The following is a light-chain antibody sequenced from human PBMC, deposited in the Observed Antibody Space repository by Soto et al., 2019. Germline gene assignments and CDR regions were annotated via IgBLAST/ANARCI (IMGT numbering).Light chain of an antibody. Sequence: IVLTQSPGTLSLSPGEIATFSCRASQSVSGTYLAWYQQRPGQAPRLLIYGVSSRATRIPERFSGSGSGAEFTLTISRLEPEDFAVYYCQQYGSSPQTFGQGTRLEIK. CDR2: GVS. CDR3: QQYGSSPQT. V-gene: IGKV3-20*01. CDR1: QSVSGTY. J-gene: IGKJ5*01.